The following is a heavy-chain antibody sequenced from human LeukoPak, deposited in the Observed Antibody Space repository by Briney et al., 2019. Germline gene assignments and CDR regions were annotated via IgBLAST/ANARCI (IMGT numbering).Heavy chain of an antibody. CDR3: ARGPRVTNNWFDP. D-gene: IGHD4-11*01. J-gene: IGHJ5*02. CDR2: INSDGSST. V-gene: IGHV3-74*01. Sequence: PGGSLRLSCAASGFTFRSYWMHWVRQAPGKELVWVSRINSDGSSTSYADSVTGRFTISRDNAKNTLDLQMNSLRAEDTAVYYCARGPRVTNNWFDPWGQGTLVTVSS. CDR1: GFTFRSYW.